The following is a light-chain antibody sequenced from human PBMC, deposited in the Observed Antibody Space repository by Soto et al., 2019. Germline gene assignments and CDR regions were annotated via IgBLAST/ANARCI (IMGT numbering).Light chain of an antibody. Sequence: QSVLTQPASVSGSPGQSITISCTGTSSDVGGYKYVSWYQQHPGKAPKLMIYEVGNRPSGVSNRFSGSKSGNTASLTISGLQAEDEADYYCDSYTSSRAYVFGIGTKVTVL. CDR1: SSDVGGYKY. V-gene: IGLV2-14*01. CDR3: DSYTSSRAYV. J-gene: IGLJ1*01. CDR2: EVG.